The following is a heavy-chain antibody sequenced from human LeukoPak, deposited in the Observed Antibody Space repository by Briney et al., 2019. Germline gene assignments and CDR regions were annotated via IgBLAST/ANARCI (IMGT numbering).Heavy chain of an antibody. CDR2: INHSGST. D-gene: IGHD6-13*01. CDR1: GGSFSGYY. J-gene: IGHJ6*03. Sequence: SETLSLTCAVYGGSFSGYYWSWIRQPPGKGLEWIGEINHSGSTNYNPPLKSRVTISVDTSKNQFSLKLSSVAAADTAVYYCARVIAAAGNYYMDVWGKGTTVTVSS. CDR3: ARVIAAAGNYYMDV. V-gene: IGHV4-34*01.